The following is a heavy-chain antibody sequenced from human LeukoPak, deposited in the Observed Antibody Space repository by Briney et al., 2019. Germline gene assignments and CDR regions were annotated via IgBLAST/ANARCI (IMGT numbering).Heavy chain of an antibody. CDR2: INHSGST. Sequence: SETLSLTCAVYGGSSSGYYWSWIRQPPGKGLEWIGEINHSGSTNYNPSLKSRVTISVDTSKNQFSLKLSSVTAADTAVYYCARAKSYYYGSGSYYKGAFDYWGQGTLVTVSS. V-gene: IGHV4-34*01. J-gene: IGHJ4*02. D-gene: IGHD3-10*01. CDR1: GGSSSGYY. CDR3: ARAKSYYYGSGSYYKGAFDY.